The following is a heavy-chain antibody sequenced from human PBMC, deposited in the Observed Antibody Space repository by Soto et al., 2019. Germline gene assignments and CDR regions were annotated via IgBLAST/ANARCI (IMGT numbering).Heavy chain of an antibody. Sequence: LVESGGGLVRPGGSLRLSCVGSGFTFTGKTMNWIRQAPGKGLEWVSSIDSRGDFIYYIDSVKGRFTISRDNAKKSLFLQMNSLRGDDTGIYYCAKSGSGWYQDSWGQGTLVSVSS. D-gene: IGHD6-19*01. V-gene: IGHV3-21*01. CDR2: IDSRGDFI. CDR1: GFTFTGKT. J-gene: IGHJ5*02. CDR3: AKSGSGWYQDS.